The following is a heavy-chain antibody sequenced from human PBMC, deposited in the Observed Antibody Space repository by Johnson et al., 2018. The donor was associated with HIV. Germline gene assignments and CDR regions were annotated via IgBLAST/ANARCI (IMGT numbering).Heavy chain of an antibody. J-gene: IGHJ3*02. D-gene: IGHD1-14*01. CDR2: IRYDGRNE. Sequence: QVHLVESGGELIRPGASLKLSCTASGFSFSAYAMSWVRQAPGKGLEWVAFIRYDGRNEYYADSVRGRFTVSRDNSKNTMYLQMNSLRAEDTALYYCAKLMTTAGPRGFDIWGQGTMVTVSS. CDR1: GFSFSAYA. CDR3: AKLMTTAGPRGFDI. V-gene: IGHV3-30*02.